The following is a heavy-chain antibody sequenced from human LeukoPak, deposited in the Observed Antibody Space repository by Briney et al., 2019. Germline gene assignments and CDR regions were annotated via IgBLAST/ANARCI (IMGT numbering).Heavy chain of an antibody. Sequence: SETLSLTCTVSGGSISSSSYYWGWIRQPPGKGLEWIGSIYYSGSTYYNPSLKSRVTISIDTSKNQFSLKLRSVTAADTAVYYCARAVGYGGNSGGFDYWGQGTLVTVSS. CDR2: IYYSGST. D-gene: IGHD4-23*01. CDR3: ARAVGYGGNSGGFDY. CDR1: GGSISSSSYY. V-gene: IGHV4-39*01. J-gene: IGHJ4*02.